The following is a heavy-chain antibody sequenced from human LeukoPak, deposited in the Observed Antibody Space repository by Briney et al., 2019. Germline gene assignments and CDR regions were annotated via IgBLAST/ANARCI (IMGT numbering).Heavy chain of an antibody. CDR3: ARGGINSSPLWGIDY. V-gene: IGHV3-7*01. CDR2: IKQDGSEK. D-gene: IGHD6-13*01. CDR1: GFTFSSDW. Sequence: GGSLRLSCAASGFTFSSDWMSWVRQAPGKGREWVANIKQDGSEKYSVDSVKRRFTISRDNAKTSLYLQMHSLTAEDTAVYYCARGGINSSPLWGIDYWGQGTLVTVSS. J-gene: IGHJ4*02.